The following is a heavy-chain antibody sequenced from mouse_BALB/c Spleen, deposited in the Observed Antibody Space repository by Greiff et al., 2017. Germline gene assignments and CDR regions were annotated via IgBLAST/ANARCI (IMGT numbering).Heavy chain of an antibody. CDR2: IYPGDGDT. CDR1: GYTFTSYW. J-gene: IGHJ2*01. V-gene: IGHV1-87*01. CDR3: AREGYYYYFDY. D-gene: IGHD1-1*01. Sequence: QVQLQQSGAELARPGASVKLSCKASGYTFTSYWMQWVKQRPGQGLEWIGAIYPGDGDTRYTQKFKGKATLTADKSSSTAYMQLSSLASEDSAVYYCAREGYYYYFDYWGQGTTLTVSS.